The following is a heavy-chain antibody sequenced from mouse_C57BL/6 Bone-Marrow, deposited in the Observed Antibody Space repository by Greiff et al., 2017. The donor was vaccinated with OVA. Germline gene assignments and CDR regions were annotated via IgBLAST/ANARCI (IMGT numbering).Heavy chain of an antibody. CDR2: INYDGSST. D-gene: IGHD1-1*01. Sequence: EVMLVESEGGLVQPGSSMKLSCTASGFTFSDYYMAWVRQVPEKGLEWVANINYDGSSTYYLDSLKSRFIISRDNAKNILYLQMSSLKSEDTATYYCARDQSITTVVAHWYFDVWGTGTTVTVSS. CDR3: ARDQSITTVVAHWYFDV. CDR1: GFTFSDYY. J-gene: IGHJ1*03. V-gene: IGHV5-16*01.